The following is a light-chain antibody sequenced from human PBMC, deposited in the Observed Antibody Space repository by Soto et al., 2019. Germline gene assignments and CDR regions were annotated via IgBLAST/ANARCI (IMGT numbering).Light chain of an antibody. Sequence: QSALTQPASVSGSPGQSITISCTGTSSDVGGYNYVSWYQQHPGKAPKLMIYDVSNRPSGVSNRFSGSKSGNTASLTISGLXXEDEXXYYCSSYTSSSTLVVFGGGTKVTV. V-gene: IGLV2-14*01. J-gene: IGLJ2*01. CDR1: SSDVGGYNY. CDR3: SSYTSSSTLVV. CDR2: DVS.